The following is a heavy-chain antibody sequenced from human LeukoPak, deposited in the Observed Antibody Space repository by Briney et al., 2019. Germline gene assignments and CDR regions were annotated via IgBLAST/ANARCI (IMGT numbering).Heavy chain of an antibody. CDR3: ASVRFLEWFVDI. J-gene: IGHJ3*02. D-gene: IGHD3-3*01. Sequence: SETLSLTCTVSGGSISSGGYYWSWIRQPPGKGQEWIGYIYHSGSTYYNPSLKSRVTISVDRSKNQFSLKLSSVTAADTAVYYCASVRFLEWFVDIWGQGTMVTVSS. CDR1: GGSISSGGYY. CDR2: IYHSGST. V-gene: IGHV4-30-2*01.